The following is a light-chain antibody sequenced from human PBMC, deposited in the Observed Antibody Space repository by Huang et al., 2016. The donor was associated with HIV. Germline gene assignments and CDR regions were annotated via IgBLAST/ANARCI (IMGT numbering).Light chain of an antibody. J-gene: IGKJ4*01. CDR1: RSVSTN. CDR3: HQYNNWLLS. CDR2: WSS. V-gene: IGKV3-15*01. Sequence: EIVMTQSPATLSVSPGERVTLSCRANRSVSTNLAWYQQRPGQAPRLLIYWSSTRAPGIPARFIVSGSGTDFSLTISSLQSEDFALYYCHQYNNWLLSFGGGTRVDI.